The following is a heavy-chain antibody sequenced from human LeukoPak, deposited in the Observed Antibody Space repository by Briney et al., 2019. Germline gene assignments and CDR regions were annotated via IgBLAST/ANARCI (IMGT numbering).Heavy chain of an antibody. CDR3: ARRGAAVTRNWHFDL. D-gene: IGHD4-23*01. CDR1: GDAITTYS. J-gene: IGHJ2*01. CDR2: IYNSGGT. V-gene: IGHV4-59*08. Sequence: PSETLSLTCTVSGDAITTYSWSWIRQSPGKGLECIGYIYNSGGTNYNPSLKSRVTISVDTSKNQFSLRLSSVTAADTAVYYCARRGAAVTRNWHFDLWGRGTLATVSS.